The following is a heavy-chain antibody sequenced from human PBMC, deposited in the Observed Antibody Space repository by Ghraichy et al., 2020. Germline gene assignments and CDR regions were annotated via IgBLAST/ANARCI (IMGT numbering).Heavy chain of an antibody. CDR3: VRGYYYDTSGPKYYFDS. D-gene: IGHD3-22*01. V-gene: IGHV3-11*01. Sequence: GGSLSLSCAASGFIFSDSYMSWIRQAPGQGLEWIAYIRNSGATIYYRDSVKGRFTISRDNTKDLLYLHMNSLRADDTAVDYCVRGYYYDTSGPKYYFDSWGQGTLVTVSS. CDR1: GFIFSDSY. J-gene: IGHJ4*02. CDR2: IRNSGATI.